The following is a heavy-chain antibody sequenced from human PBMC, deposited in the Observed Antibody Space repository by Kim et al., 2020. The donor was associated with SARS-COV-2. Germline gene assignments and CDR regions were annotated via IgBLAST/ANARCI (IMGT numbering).Heavy chain of an antibody. Sequence: GGSLRLSCAASGFTFSSYSMNWVRQAPGKGLEWVSYISSSSSTIYYADSVKGRFTISRDNAKNSLYLQMNSLRDEDTAVYYCARGRAITGTWYDFDYWGQGTLVTVSS. J-gene: IGHJ4*02. CDR2: ISSSSSTI. V-gene: IGHV3-48*02. CDR1: GFTFSSYS. D-gene: IGHD1-7*01. CDR3: ARGRAITGTWYDFDY.